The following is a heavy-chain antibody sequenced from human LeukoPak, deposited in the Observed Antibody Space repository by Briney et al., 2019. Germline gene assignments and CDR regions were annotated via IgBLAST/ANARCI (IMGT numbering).Heavy chain of an antibody. D-gene: IGHD1-20*01. CDR1: GFAFSSFE. V-gene: IGHV3-15*01. CDR2: IKSKTDGRTT. CDR3: STDPSSIITGTTTVWFEP. J-gene: IGHJ5*02. Sequence: GGSLRLSCAGSGFAFSSFEMNCPRQPPGKGLEWFGSIKSKTDGRTTDYAAHVKGRFIISRDDSKNTLYLQMNSLKTEDTAVYYCSTDPSSIITGTTTVWFEPWGQGTLVTVSS.